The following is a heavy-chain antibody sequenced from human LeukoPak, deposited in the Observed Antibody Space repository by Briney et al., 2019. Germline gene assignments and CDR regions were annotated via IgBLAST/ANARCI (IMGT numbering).Heavy chain of an antibody. CDR3: VRDGAQGGAFDI. CDR2: IYPKSGDT. D-gene: IGHD3-10*01. Sequence: GASVKVSCKASGYSFSGYYMHWVRQAPGQGLEWMGWIYPKSGDTIYAQKFQGRVTMTRDTSISTAYMELSRLRSDDTAVYYCVRDGAQGGAFDIWGQGTMVTVSS. CDR1: GYSFSGYY. J-gene: IGHJ3*02. V-gene: IGHV1-2*02.